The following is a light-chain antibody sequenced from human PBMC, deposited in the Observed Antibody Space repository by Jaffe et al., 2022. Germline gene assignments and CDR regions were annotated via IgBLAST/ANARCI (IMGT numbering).Light chain of an antibody. V-gene: IGLV6-57*02. Sequence: NFMLTQPHSVSESPGKTVTISCTGSSGSIASNYVQWYQQRPGSAPTTVIYEDNQRPSGVPDRFSGSIDSSSNSASLTISGLKTEDEADYYCQSYDSIIGVVFGGGTKLTVL. CDR1: SGSIASNY. J-gene: IGLJ2*01. CDR2: EDN. CDR3: QSYDSIIGVV.